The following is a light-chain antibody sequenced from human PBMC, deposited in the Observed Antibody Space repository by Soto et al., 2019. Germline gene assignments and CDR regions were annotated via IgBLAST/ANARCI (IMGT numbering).Light chain of an antibody. V-gene: IGKV1-5*01. J-gene: IGKJ1*01. CDR3: QQYNSYPWT. CDR2: DAA. CDR1: QSISSW. Sequence: QTTQFPSTLSSHLRERVTLTWRASQSISSWLAWYQQKPGKAPNLLIYDAASLEAGVPSRFSGSGTGTEFTLTINSLQPTDFATYYCQQYNSYPWTFGQGTKVDIK.